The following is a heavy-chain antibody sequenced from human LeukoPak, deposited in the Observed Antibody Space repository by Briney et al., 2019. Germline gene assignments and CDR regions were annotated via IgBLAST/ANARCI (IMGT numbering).Heavy chain of an antibody. CDR2: IYYSGST. Sequence: SETLSLTCTVSGGSISSYYWSWIRQPPGKGLEWIGYIYYSGSTNYNPSLKSRVTISVETSKNQFSLKLSSVTAADTAVYYCAELGITMIGGVWGKGTTVTISS. V-gene: IGHV4-59*01. CDR3: AELGITMIGGV. D-gene: IGHD3-10*02. J-gene: IGHJ6*04. CDR1: GGSISSYY.